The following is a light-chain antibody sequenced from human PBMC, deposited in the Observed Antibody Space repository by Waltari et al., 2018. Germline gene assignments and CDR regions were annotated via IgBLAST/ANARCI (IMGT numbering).Light chain of an antibody. CDR3: SSYTASRHYV. CDR1: SRDVGAYDY. J-gene: IGLJ1*01. Sequence: QSALTQPASVSGSPGQSITIPCTGTSRDVGAYDYVSWYQQYPGKAPQLVIHDVSSRPSGTSGRFSGSKSGNTASLIISGLQADDEADYYCSSYTASRHYVFGTGTKVTVL. CDR2: DVS. V-gene: IGLV2-14*03.